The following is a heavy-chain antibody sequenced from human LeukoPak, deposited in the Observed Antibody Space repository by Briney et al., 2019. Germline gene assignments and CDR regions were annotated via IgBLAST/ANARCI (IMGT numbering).Heavy chain of an antibody. CDR3: ARWGSHYCGSGSYYTFDY. CDR2: IYYSGST. J-gene: IGHJ4*02. CDR1: GDSISSGGYY. V-gene: IGHV4-31*03. D-gene: IGHD3-10*01. Sequence: SETLSLTCTVSGDSISSGGYYWSWIRQHPGKGLEWIGYIYYSGSTYYNPSLKSRVTISVDTSKNQFSLKLSSVTAADTAVYYCARWGSHYCGSGSYYTFDYWGQGTLVTVSS.